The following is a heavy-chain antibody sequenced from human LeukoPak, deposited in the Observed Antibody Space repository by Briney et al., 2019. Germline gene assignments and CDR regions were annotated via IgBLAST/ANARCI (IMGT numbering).Heavy chain of an antibody. Sequence: GGSLRLSCAASGFTFSSYAMSWVRQAPGKGLEWVSGISTSGGSTYYTDSVKGRFTISRDNSKKTLYLQMNSLRAEDTAVYYCAKDPFAFESGSYLIDYWGQGTLVTVSS. V-gene: IGHV3-23*01. D-gene: IGHD1-26*01. J-gene: IGHJ4*02. CDR1: GFTFSSYA. CDR2: ISTSGGST. CDR3: AKDPFAFESGSYLIDY.